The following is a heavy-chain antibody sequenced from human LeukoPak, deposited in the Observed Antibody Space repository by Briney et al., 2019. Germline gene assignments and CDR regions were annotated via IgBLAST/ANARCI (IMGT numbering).Heavy chain of an antibody. CDR3: AKDRYYYGSGSYYKPYYYYGMDV. Sequence: GGSLRLSCAASGFTFDDYAMHWVRQAPGKGLEWVSLISWDGGSTYYADSVKGRFTSSRDNSKNSLYLQMNSLRAEDTALYYCAKDRYYYGSGSYYKPYYYYGMDVWGKGTTVTVSS. D-gene: IGHD3-10*01. CDR1: GFTFDDYA. V-gene: IGHV3-43D*04. CDR2: ISWDGGST. J-gene: IGHJ6*04.